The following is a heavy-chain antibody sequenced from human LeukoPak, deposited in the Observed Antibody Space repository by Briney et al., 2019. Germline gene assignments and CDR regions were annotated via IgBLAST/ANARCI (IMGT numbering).Heavy chain of an antibody. J-gene: IGHJ6*02. D-gene: IGHD2-2*02. CDR3: ARDRPDTHDYYYGMDV. V-gene: IGHV3-74*01. Sequence: PGGSLRLSCAASGFTFSSYWMHWVRQAPGKGLVWVSRINSDGSSTSYADSVKGRFTISRDNAKNTLYLQMNSLRAEDTAVYYCARDRPDTHDYYYGMDVWGQGTTVTVSS. CDR1: GFTFSSYW. CDR2: INSDGSST.